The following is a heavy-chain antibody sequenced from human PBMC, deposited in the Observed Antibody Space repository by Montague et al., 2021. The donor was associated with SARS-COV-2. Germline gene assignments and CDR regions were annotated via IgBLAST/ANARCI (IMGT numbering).Heavy chain of an antibody. CDR1: GGSFSGYY. CDR3: ARGNVDSVVVVAATPPYLAY. D-gene: IGHD2-15*01. J-gene: IGHJ4*02. V-gene: IGHV4-34*01. Sequence: SETLSLTCVVSGGSFSGYYWSWSRRPPEKRLQWMGEVIHSGSTNYNTSLKSRVIITVDTYKNQFSLKLSSVTAADTAVYYCARGNVDSVVVVAATPPYLAYWGQGTLVTVSS. CDR2: VIHSGST.